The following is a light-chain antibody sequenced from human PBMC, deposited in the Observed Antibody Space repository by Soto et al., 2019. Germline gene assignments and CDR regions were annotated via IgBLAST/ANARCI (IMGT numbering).Light chain of an antibody. J-gene: IGLJ1*01. Sequence: QSVLTQPRSVSGSPGQSVTISCTGASSDVGGYNYVSWYQQHPGKAPKLMIYDVSKRPSGLPDRFSGSKSGNTASLTISGLQAEDEDDYYCCSYATSYTDVFGTGTKVTVL. V-gene: IGLV2-11*01. CDR2: DVS. CDR1: SSDVGGYNY. CDR3: CSYATSYTDV.